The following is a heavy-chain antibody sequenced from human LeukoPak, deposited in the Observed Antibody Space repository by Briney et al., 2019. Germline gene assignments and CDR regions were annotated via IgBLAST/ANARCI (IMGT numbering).Heavy chain of an antibody. V-gene: IGHV3-66*01. J-gene: IGHJ2*01. CDR1: GLTVSDHY. CDR3: ARGGTWFSSSWYGWYFDL. CDR2: LYSGGKT. D-gene: IGHD6-13*01. Sequence: GGSLRLSCAASGLTVSDHYMSWVRQAPGKELQWVSVLYSGGKTAYTDSVKGRFTISRDDSKNTLYLQMNSLRGEDTAVYYCARGGTWFSSSWYGWYFDLWGRGTLVTVSS.